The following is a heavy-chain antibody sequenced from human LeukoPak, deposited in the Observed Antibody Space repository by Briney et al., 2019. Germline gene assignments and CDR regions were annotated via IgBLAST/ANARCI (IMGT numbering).Heavy chain of an antibody. Sequence: SETLSLTCTVSGGSINNYYWSWIQQPPGKGLEWIGYIYYSGNTNYNPSLKSRVTISVDTSKNQFSLKLSSVTAADTAVYYCARDTHYYGMDVWGKGTTVTVSS. J-gene: IGHJ6*04. CDR1: GGSINNYY. CDR2: IYYSGNT. V-gene: IGHV4-59*01. CDR3: ARDTHYYGMDV.